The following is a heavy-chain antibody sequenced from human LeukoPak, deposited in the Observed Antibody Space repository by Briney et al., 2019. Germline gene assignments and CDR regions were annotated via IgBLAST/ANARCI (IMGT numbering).Heavy chain of an antibody. CDR1: GFTFSSYA. CDR2: IYYSGNT. CDR3: ARQREENNYPSWLDS. J-gene: IGHJ4*02. D-gene: IGHD5-24*01. Sequence: PGGSLRLSCAASGFTFSSYAMSWVCQAPGKGLEWVSYIYYSGNTKYNPSLKSRVTISVDTSKKQFSLKLSSVTAAGTAVYYCARQREENNYPSWLDSWGQGTRVTVSS. V-gene: IGHV4-59*08.